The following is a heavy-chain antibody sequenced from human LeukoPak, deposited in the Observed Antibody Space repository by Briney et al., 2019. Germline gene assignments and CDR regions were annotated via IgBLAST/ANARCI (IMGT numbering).Heavy chain of an antibody. D-gene: IGHD3-22*01. CDR2: IIPILGTA. CDR3: ARGPVHDSSGYRGSHYFDY. J-gene: IGHJ4*02. V-gene: IGHV1-69*06. Sequence: GTXXXXAISGGGQARGQGLEGRGGIIPILGTANYAQKFQGRVTITADKSTSTAYMELSSLRSEDTAVYYCARGPVHDSSGYRGSHYFDYWGQGTLVTVSS. CDR1: GTXXXXA.